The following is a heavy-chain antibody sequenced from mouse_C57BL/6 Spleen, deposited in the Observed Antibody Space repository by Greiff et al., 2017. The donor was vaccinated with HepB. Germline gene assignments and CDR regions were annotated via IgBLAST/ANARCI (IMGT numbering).Heavy chain of an antibody. D-gene: IGHD2-2*01. V-gene: IGHV1-26*01. J-gene: IGHJ4*01. CDR1: GYTFTDYY. CDR3: ARRRGYDGYAMDY. CDR2: INPNNGGT. Sequence: EVQLQQSGPELVKPGASVKISCKASGYTFTDYYMNWVKQSHGKSLEWIGDINPNNGGTSYNQKFKGKATLTVDKSSSTAYMELRSLTSEDSAVYYCARRRGYDGYAMDYWGQGTSVTVSS.